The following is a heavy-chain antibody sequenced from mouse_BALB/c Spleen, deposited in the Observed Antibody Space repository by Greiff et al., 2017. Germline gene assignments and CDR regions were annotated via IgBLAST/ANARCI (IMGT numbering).Heavy chain of an antibody. D-gene: IGHD2-14*01. CDR1: GFTFSDYY. CDR2: ISDGGSYT. V-gene: IGHV5-4*02. Sequence: VQLKESGGGLVKPGGSLKLSCAASGFTFSDYYMYWVRQTPEKRLEWVATISDGGSYTYYPDSVKGRFTISRDNAKNNLYLQMSSLKSEDTAMYYCARDQGYRYEAMDYWGQGTSVTVSS. CDR3: ARDQGYRYEAMDY. J-gene: IGHJ4*01.